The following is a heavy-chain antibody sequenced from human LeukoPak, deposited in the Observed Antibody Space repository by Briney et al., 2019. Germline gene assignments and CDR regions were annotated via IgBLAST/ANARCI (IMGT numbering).Heavy chain of an antibody. CDR1: GFTFSSYN. Sequence: GGSLRLSCAASGFTFSSYNIHWVRQAPRKGLEWVSVMSYDGSNKYYADSVKGRFTICRYNSQNTVYLQMKSLRAEDPVVYYCARELHHGWFDYWGEGTLVTVS. V-gene: IGHV3-30-3*01. J-gene: IGHJ4*02. CDR2: MSYDGSNK. CDR3: ARELHHGWFDY. D-gene: IGHD6-19*01.